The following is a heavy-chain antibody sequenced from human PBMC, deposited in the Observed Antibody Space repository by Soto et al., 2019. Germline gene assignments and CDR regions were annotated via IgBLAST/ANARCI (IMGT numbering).Heavy chain of an antibody. CDR3: AKEAFFYDESGVDALDV. Sequence: GGSLRLSCAASGFTFRGFGMHWVRQAPGKGLEWVAGILYDGAKAYYADSVKGQFTISRDNSKNTVYVQMNSLRAEDTAVYYCAKEAFFYDESGVDALDVWGQGTMVTVSS. D-gene: IGHD2-15*01. J-gene: IGHJ3*01. V-gene: IGHV3-30*18. CDR2: ILYDGAKA. CDR1: GFTFRGFG.